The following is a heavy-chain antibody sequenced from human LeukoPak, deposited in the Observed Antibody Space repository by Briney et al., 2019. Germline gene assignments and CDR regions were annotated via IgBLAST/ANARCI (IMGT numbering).Heavy chain of an antibody. CDR3: ARRASGSYYNDLMDY. D-gene: IGHD3-10*01. J-gene: IGHJ4*02. CDR1: GGSFSGYY. Sequence: SETLSLTCAVYGGSFSGYYWSWIRQPPGKGLEWIGEINHSGSTNYNPSLKSRVTISVDTSKNQFSLKLSSVTAADTAVYYCARRASGSYYNDLMDYWGQGTLVTVSS. CDR2: INHSGST. V-gene: IGHV4-34*01.